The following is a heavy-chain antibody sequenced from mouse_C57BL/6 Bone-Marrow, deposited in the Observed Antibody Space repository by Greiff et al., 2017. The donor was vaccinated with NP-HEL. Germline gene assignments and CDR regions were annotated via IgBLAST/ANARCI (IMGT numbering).Heavy chain of an antibody. J-gene: IGHJ3*01. CDR1: GYTFTSYG. CDR3: ALLFRYWFAY. CDR2: IYPSDSDT. Sequence: QVQLQQPGAELVRPGSSVKLSCKASGYTFTSYGMHWVKQRTIQGLEWIGNIYPSDSDTHYNQKFKDKATLTVDKSSSTAYMQLSSLTSEYAAVYYCALLFRYWFAYWGQGTLVTVSA. V-gene: IGHV1-52*01. D-gene: IGHD1-1*01.